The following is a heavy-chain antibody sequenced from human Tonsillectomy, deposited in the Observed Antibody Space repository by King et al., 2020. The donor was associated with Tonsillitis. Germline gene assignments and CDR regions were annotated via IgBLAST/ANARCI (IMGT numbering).Heavy chain of an antibody. V-gene: IGHV1-2*04. CDR1: GYTFTDYY. J-gene: IGHJ4*02. CDR2: INPNSGGT. CDR3: ASGSMAAADTGLFDY. D-gene: IGHD6-13*01. Sequence: HVQLVESGTEVKKPGASVKVSCKASGYTFTDYYMHWVRQAPGQGLEWMGWINPNSGGTNYAQKFQGWVTMTRDTSISTAYMELSRLTSDDTAVYYCASGSMAAADTGLFDYWGQGTLVIVSS.